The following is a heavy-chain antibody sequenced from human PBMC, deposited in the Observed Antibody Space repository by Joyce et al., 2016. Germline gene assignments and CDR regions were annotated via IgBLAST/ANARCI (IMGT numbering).Heavy chain of an antibody. CDR3: ARSSYTNGIFDY. CDR2: LSGSSSYI. CDR1: GFTFSSYS. J-gene: IGHJ4*02. D-gene: IGHD2-8*01. V-gene: IGHV3-21*01. Sequence: EVQLVESGGGLVKPGGYLRLSCGASGFTFSSYSMSWVRQAPGKGLEWVSSLSGSSSYIKYTDSVKGRFTISRDNAKNSLYLQMNSLRVEDTAVYYCARSSYTNGIFDYWGQGTLVTVSS.